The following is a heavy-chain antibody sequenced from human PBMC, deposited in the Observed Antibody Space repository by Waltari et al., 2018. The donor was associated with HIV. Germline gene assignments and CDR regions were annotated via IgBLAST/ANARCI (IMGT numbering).Heavy chain of an antibody. CDR1: GGSISSSSYY. CDR3: ARDLTRNWFDP. CDR2: IYYSGST. Sequence: QLQLQESGPGLVKPSETLSLTCTVSGGSISSSSYYWGWIRQPPGKGLEWIGSIYYSGSTYYNPSLKSRVTISVDTSKNQFSLKLSSVTAADTAVYYCARDLTRNWFDPWGQGTLVTVSS. V-gene: IGHV4-39*07. J-gene: IGHJ5*02.